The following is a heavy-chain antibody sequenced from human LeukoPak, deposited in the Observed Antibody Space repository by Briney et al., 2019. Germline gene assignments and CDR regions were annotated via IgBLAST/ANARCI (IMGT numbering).Heavy chain of an antibody. CDR3: AREGSYDFWSGLFGGYFDY. J-gene: IGHJ4*02. D-gene: IGHD3-3*01. CDR2: INPNSGGT. CDR1: GYTFTGYY. Sequence: ASVKVSCKASGYTFTGYYMHWVRQAPGQGLEWMGWINPNSGGTNYAQKFQGRVTMTRDTSISTAYMELSRLRSDDTAVYYCAREGSYDFWSGLFGGYFDYWGQGTLVTVSS. V-gene: IGHV1-2*02.